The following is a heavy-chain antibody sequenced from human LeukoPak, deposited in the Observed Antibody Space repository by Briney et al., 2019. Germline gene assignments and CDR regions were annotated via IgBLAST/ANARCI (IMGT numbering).Heavy chain of an antibody. J-gene: IGHJ3*02. CDR3: ARDRDFGGNSGAFGI. CDR1: GFTVSSNY. V-gene: IGHV3-66*01. D-gene: IGHD4-23*01. CDR2: IYSGGST. Sequence: PGGSLRLSCAASGFTVSSNYMSWVRQAPGKGLEWVSVIYSGGSTYYADSVKGRFTISRDNSKNTLYLQMNSLRAEDTAVYYCARDRDFGGNSGAFGIWGQGTMVTVSS.